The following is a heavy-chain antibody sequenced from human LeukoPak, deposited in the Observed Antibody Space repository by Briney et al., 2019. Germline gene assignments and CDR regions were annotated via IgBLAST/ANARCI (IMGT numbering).Heavy chain of an antibody. D-gene: IGHD3-3*01. CDR2: IKQDGSEQ. Sequence: PGGSLRLSCAASGFTFSKYWMSWVRQAPGKGLEWVANIKQDGSEQYYVDSVKGRFTISRDNAKNSLFLRMNSLRAEDTAVYYCARDMPITISGQDYYYYYYMDVWGKGTTVTVSS. CDR3: ARDMPITISGQDYYYYYYMDV. J-gene: IGHJ6*03. CDR1: GFTFSKYW. V-gene: IGHV3-7*01.